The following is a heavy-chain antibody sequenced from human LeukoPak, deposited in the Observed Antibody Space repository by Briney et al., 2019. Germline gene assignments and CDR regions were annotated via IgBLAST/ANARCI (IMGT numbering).Heavy chain of an antibody. CDR2: ISSSSSYI. D-gene: IGHD6-13*01. CDR3: ASLLIAAAATDY. Sequence: PGGSLRLSCAASGFTFSSYSMNWVRQAPGKGLEWVSSISSSSSYIYYADSVKGRFTISRDNAKNSLYLPMNSLRAEDTAVYYCASLLIAAAATDYWGQGTLVTVSS. V-gene: IGHV3-21*01. J-gene: IGHJ4*02. CDR1: GFTFSSYS.